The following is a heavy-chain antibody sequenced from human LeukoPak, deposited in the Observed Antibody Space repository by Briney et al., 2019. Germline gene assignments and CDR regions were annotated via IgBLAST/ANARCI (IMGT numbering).Heavy chain of an antibody. D-gene: IGHD6-13*01. CDR2: IWYDGSNK. V-gene: IGHV3-33*01. J-gene: IGHJ6*02. Sequence: SGGSLRLSCAASGFTFSSYGMHWVRQAPGKGLEWVAVIWYDGSNKYYADSVKGRFTISRDNSKNTLYLQMNSLRAEDTAVYYCARAPSIAAAGTLYYYGMDVWGQGTTVTVSS. CDR1: GFTFSSYG. CDR3: ARAPSIAAAGTLYYYGMDV.